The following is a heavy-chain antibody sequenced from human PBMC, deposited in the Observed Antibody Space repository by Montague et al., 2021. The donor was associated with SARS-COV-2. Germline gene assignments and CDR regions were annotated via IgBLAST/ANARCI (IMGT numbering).Heavy chain of an antibody. V-gene: IGHV3-21*01. CDR2: ISSSSSYI. Sequence: SLRLSCAASGFIFSSYSMNWVRQAPGKGLEWVSSISSSSSYIYYADSVKGRFTISRDNAKNSLYLQMNSLRAEDTAVYYCARDPGYYYDSSGLIDYWGQGTLVTVSS. D-gene: IGHD3-22*01. CDR1: GFIFSSYS. CDR3: ARDPGYYYDSSGLIDY. J-gene: IGHJ4*02.